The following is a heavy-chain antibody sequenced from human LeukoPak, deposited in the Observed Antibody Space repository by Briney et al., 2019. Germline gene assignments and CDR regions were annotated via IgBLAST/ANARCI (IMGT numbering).Heavy chain of an antibody. D-gene: IGHD2-15*01. Sequence: SVKVSCKASGGTFSSYAISWVRQAPGQGLEWMGGIIPIFGTANYAQKFQGRVTITADESTSTAYMELSSLRSEDTAVYYCARVIGSVVVAAPYYFDYWGQGTLVTVSS. CDR3: ARVIGSVVVAAPYYFDY. CDR2: IIPIFGTA. J-gene: IGHJ4*02. CDR1: GGTFSSYA. V-gene: IGHV1-69*13.